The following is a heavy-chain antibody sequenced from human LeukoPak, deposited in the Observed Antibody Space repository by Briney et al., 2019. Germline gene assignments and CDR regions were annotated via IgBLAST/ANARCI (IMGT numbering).Heavy chain of an antibody. CDR3: AKDHGSGSYYFHY. Sequence: PTGGSLRLSCAASGFTFSSYAMSWVRQAPGKGLEWVSAISGSGGSTYYADSVKGRFTISRDNSKNTLYLQMNSLRAEDTAVYYCAKDHGSGSYYFHYWGQGTLVTVSS. V-gene: IGHV3-23*01. CDR2: ISGSGGST. D-gene: IGHD3-10*01. J-gene: IGHJ4*02. CDR1: GFTFSSYA.